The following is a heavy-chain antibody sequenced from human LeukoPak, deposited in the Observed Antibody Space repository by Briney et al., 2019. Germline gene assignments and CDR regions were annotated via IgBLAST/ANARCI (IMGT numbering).Heavy chain of an antibody. CDR2: ISSSGITK. D-gene: IGHD2-15*01. V-gene: IGHV3-11*01. J-gene: IGHJ2*01. CDR1: GLTFSDYY. Sequence: PGGSLRLSCEDSGLTFSDYYMSWIRQAPGKGLEWVSFISSSGITKNYADSVKGRFTISRENAKNSLHLEMNSLRADDTAVYFCARGPDMVVDVSPPRAGYFDLWGRGALVTVSS. CDR3: ARGPDMVVDVSPPRAGYFDL.